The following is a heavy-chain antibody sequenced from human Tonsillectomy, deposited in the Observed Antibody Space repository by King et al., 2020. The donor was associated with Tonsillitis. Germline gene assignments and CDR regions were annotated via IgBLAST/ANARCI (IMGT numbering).Heavy chain of an antibody. CDR2: ISGSGGST. CDR1: GFTFSSYA. D-gene: IGHD6-19*01. Sequence: EVQLVESGGDLVQPGGSLRLSCAASGFTFSSYAMNWVRQAPGKGLEWVSGISGSGGSTYYADSVKGRFTISRDNSKNTLYLQMNSLRAEDTAVYYCAKGAPGIAVSGSGAFDYWGQGTLVTVSS. CDR3: AKGAPGIAVSGSGAFDY. J-gene: IGHJ4*02. V-gene: IGHV3-23*04.